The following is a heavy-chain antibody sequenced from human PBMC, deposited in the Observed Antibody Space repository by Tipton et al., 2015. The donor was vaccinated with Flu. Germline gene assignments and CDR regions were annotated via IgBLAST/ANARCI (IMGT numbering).Heavy chain of an antibody. V-gene: IGHV4-39*07. J-gene: IGHJ3*02. CDR1: GGSISSSSYY. CDR2: IYYSGST. Sequence: LRLSCTVSGGSISSSSYYWGWIRQPPGKGLEWIGSIYYSGSTYYNPSLKSRVTISVDTSKNQFSLKLSSVTAADTAVYYCARSLTYYYDSSGYAFDIWGQGKMVTVPS. CDR3: ARSLTYYYDSSGYAFDI. D-gene: IGHD3-22*01.